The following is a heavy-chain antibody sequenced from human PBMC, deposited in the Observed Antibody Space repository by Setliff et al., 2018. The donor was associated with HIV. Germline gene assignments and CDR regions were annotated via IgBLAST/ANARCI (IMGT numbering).Heavy chain of an antibody. J-gene: IGHJ6*03. V-gene: IGHV4-59*01. D-gene: IGHD3-10*01. CDR1: GGSISNYY. CDR3: ARAVIRREDRGMWTKLWSAPNHMDV. CDR2: IHYGGGT. Sequence: SETLSLTCSISGGSISNYYWVWIRQSPGKGLEWIGHIHYGGGTYYNPSLESRVSISRDTSKNQFSLNLRDVTAGDTALFYCARAVIRREDRGMWTKLWSAPNHMDVWGKGITVTVSS.